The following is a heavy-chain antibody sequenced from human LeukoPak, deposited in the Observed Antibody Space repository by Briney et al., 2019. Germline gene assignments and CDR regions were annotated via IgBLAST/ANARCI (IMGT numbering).Heavy chain of an antibody. CDR2: INTNTGNP. CDR3: ASVSSGYPTTNFDY. Sequence: AAVKVSCKASGYTFTSYAMNWVRQAPGQGLEWMGWINTNTGNPTYAQGFTGRFVFSLGTSVSTAYLQISSLKAEDTAVYYCASVSSGYPTTNFDYWGQGTLVTVSS. J-gene: IGHJ4*02. CDR1: GYTFTSYA. D-gene: IGHD3-22*01. V-gene: IGHV7-4-1*02.